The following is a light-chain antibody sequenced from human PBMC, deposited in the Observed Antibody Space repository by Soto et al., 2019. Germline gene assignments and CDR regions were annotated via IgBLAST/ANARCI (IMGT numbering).Light chain of an antibody. V-gene: IGKV3-11*01. CDR2: DAS. CDR1: QSVSTS. Sequence: IVLTQSPGTLALSPGESAFLSCRASQSVSTSLAWYQHKPGQAPRLFIYDASKRAPGIPARFAGSGSGTDFTLTISSLEPEDIAVYYCQVRDVWPSFGQGTKVEIK. CDR3: QVRDVWPS. J-gene: IGKJ1*01.